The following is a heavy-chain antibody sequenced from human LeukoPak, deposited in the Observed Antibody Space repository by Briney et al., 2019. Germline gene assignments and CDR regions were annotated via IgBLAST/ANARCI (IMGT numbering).Heavy chain of an antibody. Sequence: ASETLSLTCTVSGGSIYGGGYYWSWIRQPPGKGLEWIGYIYHSGTTYYDPSLKSRVTISIDRSKNQFSLKLSSVTAADTAVYYCARHVGTLEFDPWGQGTLVTVSS. CDR3: ARHVGTLEFDP. J-gene: IGHJ5*02. CDR2: IYHSGTT. V-gene: IGHV4-30-2*01. D-gene: IGHD1-1*01. CDR1: GGSIYGGGYY.